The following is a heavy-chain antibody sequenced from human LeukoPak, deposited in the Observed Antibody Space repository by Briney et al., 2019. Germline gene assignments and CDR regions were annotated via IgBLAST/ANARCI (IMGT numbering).Heavy chain of an antibody. CDR2: IYYSGST. D-gene: IGHD3-22*01. J-gene: IGHJ4*02. Sequence: SETLSLTCAVYGGSFSGCYWSWIRQPPGKGLEWIGYIYYSGSTYYNPSLKSRVTISVDTSNNLFSLKLSSVTAADTAVYYCARTDSSGYYGAYWGQGTLVTVSS. V-gene: IGHV4-30-4*08. CDR1: GGSFSGCY. CDR3: ARTDSSGYYGAY.